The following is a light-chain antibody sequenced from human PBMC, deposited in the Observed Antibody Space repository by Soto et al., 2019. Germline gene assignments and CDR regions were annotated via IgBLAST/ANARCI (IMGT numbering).Light chain of an antibody. Sequence: ELIQSTSSLSASGGDRVTITCRASQGIGSNLAWYLQKPGEAPKLLVYGASTLQGGVPSRFSGSGSGTLFTLTITSLQPEDFATYFCQQSNSYPLTFGGGTKV. CDR2: GAS. J-gene: IGKJ4*01. CDR3: QQSNSYPLT. V-gene: IGKV1-9*01. CDR1: QGIGSN.